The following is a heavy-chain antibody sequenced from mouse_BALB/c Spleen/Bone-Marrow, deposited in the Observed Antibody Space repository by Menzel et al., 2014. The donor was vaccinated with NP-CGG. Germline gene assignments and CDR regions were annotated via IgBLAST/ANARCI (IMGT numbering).Heavy chain of an antibody. D-gene: IGHD1-1*01. J-gene: IGHJ3*01. CDR1: GFNIKDTY. CDR2: IDPANGNT. V-gene: IGHV14-3*02. CDR3: APYYYGSSLFAY. Sequence: VQLQQSGAELVKPGASVKLSCTASGFNIKDTYMHWVKQRPEQGLEWIGRIDPANGNTKYDPKFQDKATITADTSSNTAYLQLSSLTSEDTAVYYCAPYYYGSSLFAYWVQGTLVTVSA.